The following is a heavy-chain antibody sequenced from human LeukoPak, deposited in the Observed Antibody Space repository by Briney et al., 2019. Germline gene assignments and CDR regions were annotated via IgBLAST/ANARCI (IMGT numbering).Heavy chain of an antibody. CDR1: GGSISSGSYY. CDR3: AREDYYGSGSHMDV. CDR2: IYTSGST. Sequence: SQTLSLTCTVSGGSISSGSYYWSWIRQPAGKGLEWIGRIYTSGSTNYNPSLKSRVTMSVDTSKHQFALKLSSVTAADTAVYYCAREDYYGSGSHMDVWGKGTTVTVSS. V-gene: IGHV4-61*02. J-gene: IGHJ6*03. D-gene: IGHD3-10*01.